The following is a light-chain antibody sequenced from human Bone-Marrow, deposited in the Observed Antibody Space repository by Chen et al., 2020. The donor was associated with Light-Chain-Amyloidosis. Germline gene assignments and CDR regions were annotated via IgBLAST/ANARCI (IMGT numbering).Light chain of an antibody. J-gene: IGLJ2*01. Sequence: SYELTQPPSVSVSPGQTARITCSGDDLPTKYAYWYQQKPGQAPVLVIHRDTERPSGISERVSGSSSGTTATLTISGVQAEDEADYHWQSADSSGTYEAIFGGGTKLTV. CDR2: RDT. V-gene: IGLV3-25*03. CDR3: QSADSSGTYEAI. CDR1: DLPTKY.